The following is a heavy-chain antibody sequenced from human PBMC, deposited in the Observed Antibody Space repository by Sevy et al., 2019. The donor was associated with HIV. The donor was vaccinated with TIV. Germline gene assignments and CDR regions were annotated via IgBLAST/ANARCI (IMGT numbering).Heavy chain of an antibody. Sequence: ASVKVSCKASGYTFTSYGISWVRQAPGQGLEWMGWISAYNGNTNYAQMLQGRVTMTTDTSTSTAYMELRSLRSDDTAVYYCARVPYDYVWGSYRYTGRWFDPWGQGTLVTVSS. D-gene: IGHD3-16*02. J-gene: IGHJ5*02. CDR2: ISAYNGNT. CDR1: GYTFTSYG. V-gene: IGHV1-18*01. CDR3: ARVPYDYVWGSYRYTGRWFDP.